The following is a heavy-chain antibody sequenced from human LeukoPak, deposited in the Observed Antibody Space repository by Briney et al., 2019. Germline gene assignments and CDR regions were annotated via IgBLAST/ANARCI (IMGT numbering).Heavy chain of an antibody. CDR2: IYYSGSS. V-gene: IGHV4-39*07. J-gene: IGHJ4*02. CDR1: GDSLTNNNCY. Sequence: PSKTLSLTCTVSGDSLTNNNCYWGCVRQPPGKGLEWIASIYYSGSSYYSPSLKSRVTMSVDTSKNQFSLKPSSVTAADTAIYYCVRLDYSNFFDYWGQGNLVTVSS. CDR3: VRLDYSNFFDY. D-gene: IGHD4-11*01.